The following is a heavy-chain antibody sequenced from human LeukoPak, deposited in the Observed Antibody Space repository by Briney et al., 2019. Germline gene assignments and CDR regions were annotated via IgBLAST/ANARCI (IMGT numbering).Heavy chain of an antibody. Sequence: GGSLRLSCAASGFTFSSYWMSWVRQAPGKGLEWVANIKQDGSEKYYVDSVKGRFTISRDNAKNSLYLQMNSLRAEDTAVYYCAKELGYCSSISCYFFFDYWGQGTLVTVSS. V-gene: IGHV3-7*03. CDR2: IKQDGSEK. CDR3: AKELGYCSSISCYFFFDY. D-gene: IGHD2-2*01. CDR1: GFTFSSYW. J-gene: IGHJ4*02.